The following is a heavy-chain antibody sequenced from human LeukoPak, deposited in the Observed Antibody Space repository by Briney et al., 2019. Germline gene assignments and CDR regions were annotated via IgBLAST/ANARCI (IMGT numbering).Heavy chain of an antibody. CDR1: GGSISSGGYY. D-gene: IGHD2-15*01. J-gene: IGHJ4*02. CDR3: ARSYCSGGSCYDLDY. Sequence: TLSLTCTVSGGSISSGGYYWSWIRQHPGKGLEWIGYIYYSGSTYYNPSLKSRVTISVDTSKNQFSLKLSSVTAADTAVYYCARSYCSGGSCYDLDYWGQGTLVTVSS. V-gene: IGHV4-31*03. CDR2: IYYSGST.